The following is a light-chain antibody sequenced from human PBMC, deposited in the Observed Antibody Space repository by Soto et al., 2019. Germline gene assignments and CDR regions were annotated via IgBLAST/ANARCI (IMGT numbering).Light chain of an antibody. V-gene: IGLV2-8*01. CDR1: SNDVGGYNY. Sequence: QSVLTQPPSASGSPGQSVTISCTGTSNDVGGYNYVSWYQQHPGRAPKLIIYEVTQRPSGVPDRFSGSKSGNTASLTVSGLQAEYEADYYCNIYAGGNSPYVVGTGTKVTGL. J-gene: IGLJ1*01. CDR3: NIYAGGNSPYV. CDR2: EVT.